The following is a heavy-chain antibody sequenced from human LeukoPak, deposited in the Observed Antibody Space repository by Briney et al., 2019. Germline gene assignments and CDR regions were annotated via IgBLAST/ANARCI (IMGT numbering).Heavy chain of an antibody. D-gene: IGHD4-17*01. J-gene: IGHJ3*02. CDR1: GGSISSYY. Sequence: SETLSLTCTVSGGSISSYYWSRIRQPPGKGLEWIGYIYYSGSTDYNASLKSRVTISVDTSKNQFSLKLSSVTAADTAVYYCARGGDGDYTAEAFDIWGQGTMVTVSS. CDR3: ARGGDGDYTAEAFDI. CDR2: IYYSGST. V-gene: IGHV4-59*01.